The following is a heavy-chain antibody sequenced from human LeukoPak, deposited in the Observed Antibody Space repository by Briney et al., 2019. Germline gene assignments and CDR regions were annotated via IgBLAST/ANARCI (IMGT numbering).Heavy chain of an antibody. CDR1: GYTLTELS. CDR2: FDPEDGET. J-gene: IGHJ6*03. D-gene: IGHD6-13*01. V-gene: IGHV1-24*01. Sequence: ASVKVSCKVSGYTLTELSMHWVRQAPGKGLEWMGGFDPEDGETIYAQKFQGRVTMTTDTSTSTAYMELRSLRSDDTAVYYCARTGYSSSWYEGYYYYMDVWGKGTTVTVSS. CDR3: ARTGYSSSWYEGYYYYMDV.